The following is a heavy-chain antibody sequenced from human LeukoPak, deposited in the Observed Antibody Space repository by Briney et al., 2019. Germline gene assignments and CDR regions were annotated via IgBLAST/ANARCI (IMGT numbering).Heavy chain of an antibody. CDR2: IWYDGSNK. V-gene: IGHV3-33*01. CDR3: ARDDRGVIDY. D-gene: IGHD3-10*01. CDR1: GFTFSSYG. J-gene: IGHJ4*02. Sequence: GGSLRLSCAASGFTFSSYGMHWVRQAPGKGLEWVAIIWYDGSNKYYADSVKGRFPISRDNAKNTLYLQMDSLRAEDTAVYYCARDDRGVIDYWGQGTLVTVSS.